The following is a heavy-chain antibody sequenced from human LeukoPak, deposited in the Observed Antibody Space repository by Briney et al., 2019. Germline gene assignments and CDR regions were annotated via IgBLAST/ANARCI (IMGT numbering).Heavy chain of an antibody. D-gene: IGHD2-15*01. Sequence: ASVKVSCKASGYTFTSYGISWVRQAPGQGLEWMGWISVYSGNTNYAQKFQGRVTVTTDRSTSTVYMELRSLRSDDTAVYYCARDGAYCSGGSCYPPGGLNYWGQGTLVTVSS. CDR1: GYTFTSYG. CDR3: ARDGAYCSGGSCYPPGGLNY. J-gene: IGHJ4*02. CDR2: ISVYSGNT. V-gene: IGHV1-18*01.